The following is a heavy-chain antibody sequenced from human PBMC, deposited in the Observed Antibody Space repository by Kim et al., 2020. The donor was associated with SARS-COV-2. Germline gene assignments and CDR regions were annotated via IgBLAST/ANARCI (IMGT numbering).Heavy chain of an antibody. D-gene: IGHD3-3*01. CDR2: ISGSGSNT. V-gene: IGHV3-23*01. Sequence: GGSLRLSCAASGFTFSSYAMSWVRQAPGKGLEWVSGISGSGSNTYYADSVKGRFTISRDNAKNTLYLQMNSLRAEDTAVYFCARDPRPTNYDLWSGYYLDNWGQGTLVTVSS. CDR1: GFTFSSYA. J-gene: IGHJ4*02. CDR3: ARDPRPTNYDLWSGYYLDN.